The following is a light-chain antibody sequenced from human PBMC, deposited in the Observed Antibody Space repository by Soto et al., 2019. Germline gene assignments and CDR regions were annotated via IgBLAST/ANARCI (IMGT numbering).Light chain of an antibody. CDR3: VLYMGSGTWL. CDR2: DTY. Sequence: QTVVTQEPSFSVSPGGTVTLTCGLRSGSVSTNYYPAWYQQAPGQAPRTLIYDTYTRSSGVPDRFSDSILGTKAALTITGAQADDESDYYCVLYMGSGTWLFGGGTKLTVL. V-gene: IGLV8-61*01. J-gene: IGLJ2*01. CDR1: SGSVSTNYY.